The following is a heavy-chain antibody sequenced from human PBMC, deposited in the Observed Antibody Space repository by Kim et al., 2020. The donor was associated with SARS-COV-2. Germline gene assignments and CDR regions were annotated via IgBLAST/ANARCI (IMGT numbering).Heavy chain of an antibody. D-gene: IGHD2-21*01. J-gene: IGHJ4*02. CDR2: IFYSGST. CDR3: ASDSYVGMAPLDY. Sequence: SETLSLTCTVSGGSISSSSYYWGWIRQPPGKGLDWIGNIFYSGSTYYNPSLKSRITISVDTSKNQFSLKLSSVTAADTAVYYCASDSYVGMAPLDYWGQGTLVTVSS. V-gene: IGHV4-39*01. CDR1: GGSISSSSYY.